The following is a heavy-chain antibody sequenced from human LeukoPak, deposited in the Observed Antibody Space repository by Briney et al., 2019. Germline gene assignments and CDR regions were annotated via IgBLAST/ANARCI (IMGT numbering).Heavy chain of an antibody. D-gene: IGHD3-3*01. J-gene: IGHJ3*02. CDR2: IYHSGST. CDR1: GGSISSGGYS. CDR3: ARNDFWSGYAFDI. Sequence: SETLSLTCAVSGGSISSGGYSWSWIRQPPGKGLEWIGYIYHSGSTYYNPSLKSRVTISVDRSKNQFSLKLSSVTAADTAVYYCARNDFWSGYAFDIWGQGTMVTVSS. V-gene: IGHV4-30-2*01.